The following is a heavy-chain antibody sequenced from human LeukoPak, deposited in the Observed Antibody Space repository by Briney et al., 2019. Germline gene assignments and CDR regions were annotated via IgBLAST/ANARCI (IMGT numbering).Heavy chain of an antibody. D-gene: IGHD5-18*01. CDR2: IYYSGST. Sequence: GSLRLSCAASGFTFDDYGMSWIRQPPGKGLEWIGYIYYSGSTNYNPSLKSRVTISVDTSKNQFSLKLSSVTAADTAVYYCARGSHYSYDPDYWGQGTLVTVSS. CDR1: GFTFDDYG. V-gene: IGHV4-59*01. J-gene: IGHJ4*02. CDR3: ARGSHYSYDPDY.